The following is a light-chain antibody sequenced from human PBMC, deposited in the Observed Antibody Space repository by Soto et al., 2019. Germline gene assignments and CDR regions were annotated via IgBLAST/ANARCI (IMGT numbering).Light chain of an antibody. CDR1: QSVRSSY. Sequence: MTQSPSTLSASVGDRVTITCRASQSVRSSYLAWYQQQPGQAPRLFIHGASRRATGIPARFSGSGAGTEFTLTISSLQSEDFAVYYCQQCNDWPLTFGEGTKVDIK. CDR3: QQCNDWPLT. J-gene: IGKJ4*01. CDR2: GAS. V-gene: IGKV3-15*01.